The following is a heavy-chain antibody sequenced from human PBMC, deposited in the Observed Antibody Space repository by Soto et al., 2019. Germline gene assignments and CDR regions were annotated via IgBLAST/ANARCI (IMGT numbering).Heavy chain of an antibody. Sequence: GGSLRLSCAASGFTVSSIQMTWVRQAPGKALEGGSVICIGGTTQYAVSVKGRFTISRDNSKNTLYLQMNSLRVEYMAAYYCARDFYGSGSQYNPLDYWGQGTPVTVSS. D-gene: IGHD3-10*01. J-gene: IGHJ4*02. CDR1: GFTVSSIQ. CDR3: ARDFYGSGSQYNPLDY. V-gene: IGHV3-53*01. CDR2: ICIGGTT.